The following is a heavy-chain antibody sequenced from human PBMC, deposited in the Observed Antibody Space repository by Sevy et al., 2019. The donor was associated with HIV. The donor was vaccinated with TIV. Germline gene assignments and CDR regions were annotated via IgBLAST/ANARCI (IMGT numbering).Heavy chain of an antibody. Sequence: SETLSLTCTVSGGSISSGSYFWTWIRQHPGKGLEWSVYIHYSGTAYYNPSLKSRLTISVDTSKNEFSLKLNSVTAADTAMYYCARQYYYDTSGFYWYFDLWGRGTLVTVSS. V-gene: IGHV4-31*03. J-gene: IGHJ2*01. CDR3: ARQYYYDTSGFYWYFDL. CDR2: IHYSGTA. D-gene: IGHD3-22*01. CDR1: GGSISSGSYF.